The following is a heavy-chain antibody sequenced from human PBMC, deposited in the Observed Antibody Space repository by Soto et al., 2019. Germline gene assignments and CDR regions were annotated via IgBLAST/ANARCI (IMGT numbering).Heavy chain of an antibody. J-gene: IGHJ2*01. CDR2: IYYSGSS. CDR3: VRPARTGDMWYFDL. Sequence: QVQLQESGPGLVRPSETLSLTCTVSGGSISSYYWSWIRQPPGKGLEWIGYIYYSGSSNYNPSLKSRVTISVDTSKNQFSLKLNSVTAADTAVYYCVRPARTGDMWYFDLWGRGTLVTVSS. V-gene: IGHV4-59*08. CDR1: GGSISSYY. D-gene: IGHD1-1*01.